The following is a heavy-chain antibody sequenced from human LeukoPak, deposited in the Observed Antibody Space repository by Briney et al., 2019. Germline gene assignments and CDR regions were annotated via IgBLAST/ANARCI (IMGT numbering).Heavy chain of an antibody. Sequence: ASVKVSCKASGYTFTGYYMHWVRQAPGQGLEWMGWINPNSGGTNYAQKFQGRVTMNRDTSISTAYMELSRLRSDDTAVYYCARDAGSSSWYPTSPAYYYGMDVWGQGTTVTVSS. J-gene: IGHJ6*02. CDR2: INPNSGGT. CDR3: ARDAGSSSWYPTSPAYYYGMDV. V-gene: IGHV1-2*02. CDR1: GYTFTGYY. D-gene: IGHD6-13*01.